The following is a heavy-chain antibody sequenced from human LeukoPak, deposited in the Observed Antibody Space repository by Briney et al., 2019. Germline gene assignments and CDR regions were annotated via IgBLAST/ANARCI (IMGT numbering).Heavy chain of an antibody. CDR1: GFTFSSYT. Sequence: GGSLRLSCAAYGFTFSSYTKRWDRQAPGKGVEWVAVLYTSDNTYYADSVKGRFPISRDNSRNTVHLQMNSLRVEDTAVFFQAEDGIRDGSYLIDYWGQGILVTVSS. CDR2: LYTSDNT. V-gene: IGHV3-23*05. CDR3: AEDGIRDGSYLIDY. D-gene: IGHD1-26*01. J-gene: IGHJ4*02.